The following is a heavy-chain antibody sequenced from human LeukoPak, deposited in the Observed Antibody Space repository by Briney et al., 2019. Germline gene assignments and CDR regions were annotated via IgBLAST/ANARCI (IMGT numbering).Heavy chain of an antibody. D-gene: IGHD5-24*01. V-gene: IGHV3-53*01. CDR2: IYSGGST. CDR1: GFTVSSNY. Sequence: GGSLRLSCAASGFTVSSNYMSWVRQAPGKGLEWVSVIYSGGSTYYADSVKGRFTISRDNSKNTLYLQMNSLRAEDTAVYYRARKRRDGYYFDYWGQGTLVTVSS. CDR3: ARKRRDGYYFDY. J-gene: IGHJ4*02.